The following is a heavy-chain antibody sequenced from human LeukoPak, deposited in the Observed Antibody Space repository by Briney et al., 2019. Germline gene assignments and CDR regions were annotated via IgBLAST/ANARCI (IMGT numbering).Heavy chain of an antibody. CDR3: ARRAYYDTSGYYPASGYFDL. D-gene: IGHD3-22*01. CDR1: GGSIFSYY. CDR2: IYSNGIT. J-gene: IGHJ2*01. V-gene: IGHV4-4*08. Sequence: SETLSLTCTVSGGSIFSYYFNWIRQPPGKGLEWIGYIYSNGITNYNPSLRSRGTISIATSKNQFSLRLRSVTAADPAIYYCARRAYYDTSGYYPASGYFDLWGRGTLVTVSS.